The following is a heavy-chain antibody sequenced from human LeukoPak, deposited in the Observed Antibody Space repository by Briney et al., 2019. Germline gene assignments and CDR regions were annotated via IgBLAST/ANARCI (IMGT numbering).Heavy chain of an antibody. J-gene: IGHJ5*02. CDR2: ISGSGGST. CDR3: AKSPGPLTWFDP. CDR1: GFTFSSYA. V-gene: IGHV3-23*01. Sequence: PGGSLRLSCAASGFTFSSYAMSWVRQAPGKGLEWVSAISGSGGSTYYADSVKGRFTIPRDNSKNTLYLQMNSLRAEDTAVYYCAKSPGPLTWFDPWGQGTLVTVSS.